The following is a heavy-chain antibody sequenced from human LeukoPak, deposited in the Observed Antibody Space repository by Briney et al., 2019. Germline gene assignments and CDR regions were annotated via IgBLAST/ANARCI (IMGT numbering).Heavy chain of an antibody. CDR3: AKIVGATTTDY. V-gene: IGHV1-69*04. CDR2: ILPILDIP. CDR1: GDTFSTSA. J-gene: IGHJ4*02. D-gene: IGHD1-26*01. Sequence: SVKVSCKASGDTFSTSAISWVRQAPGQGLEWMGRILPILDIPNYAQKFQGRITITADKSTSTAYMELSSLRSEDTAVYYCAKIVGATTTDYWGQGTLVTVSS.